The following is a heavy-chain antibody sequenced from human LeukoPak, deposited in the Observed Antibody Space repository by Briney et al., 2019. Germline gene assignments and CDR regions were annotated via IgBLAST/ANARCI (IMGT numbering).Heavy chain of an antibody. CDR2: ISSSSSYI. CDR3: ARVGNIPEVWDFDY. Sequence: GGSLRLSCAASGFTFSSYSMNWVRQAPGKGLEWVSSISSSSSYIYYADSVKGRFIISRDNAKNSLYLQMNSLRAEDTAVYYCARVGNIPEVWDFDYWGQGTLVTVSS. D-gene: IGHD1-14*01. CDR1: GFTFSSYS. V-gene: IGHV3-21*01. J-gene: IGHJ4*02.